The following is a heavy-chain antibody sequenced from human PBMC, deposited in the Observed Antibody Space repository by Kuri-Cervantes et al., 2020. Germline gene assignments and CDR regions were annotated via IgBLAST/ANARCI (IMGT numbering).Heavy chain of an antibody. CDR3: ARDGGDSGDYGDY. Sequence: ASVKVSCKASGYIFTSYYMHWVRQAPGQGLEWMGIINPSGGSTSYAQKFQGRVTMTRDTSISTAYMELSRLRSDDTAVYYCARDGGDSGDYGDYWGQGTLVTVSS. CDR1: GYIFTSYY. CDR2: INPSGGST. J-gene: IGHJ4*02. V-gene: IGHV1-46*01. D-gene: IGHD3-10*01.